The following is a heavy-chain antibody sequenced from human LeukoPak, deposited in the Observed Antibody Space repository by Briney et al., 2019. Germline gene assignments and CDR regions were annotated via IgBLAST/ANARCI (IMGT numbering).Heavy chain of an antibody. CDR3: ARGGVAGGNDY. D-gene: IGHD3-10*01. Sequence: PGGSLRLSCAASGFIFGKSWMHWVRQAPGKGLVWVSRTYGSCTTYADSVKGRFSVSMDNAQNTLYLQMNSLRAEDTAVYYCARGGVAGGNDYWGQGTLVT. CDR1: GFIFGKSW. J-gene: IGHJ4*02. V-gene: IGHV3-74*01. CDR2: TYGSCT.